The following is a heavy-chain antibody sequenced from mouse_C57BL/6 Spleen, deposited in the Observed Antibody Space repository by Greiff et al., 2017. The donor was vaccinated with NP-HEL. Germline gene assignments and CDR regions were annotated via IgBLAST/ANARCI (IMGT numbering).Heavy chain of an antibody. Sequence: QVQLQQPGAELVMPGASVKLSRKASGYTFTSYWMHWVKQRPGQGLEWIGEIDPSDSYTNYNQKFKGKSTLTVDKSSSTAYMQLSSLTSEDSAVYYCALVTKGAWFAYWGQGTLVTVSA. D-gene: IGHD2-2*01. CDR2: IDPSDSYT. CDR1: GYTFTSYW. J-gene: IGHJ3*01. CDR3: ALVTKGAWFAY. V-gene: IGHV1-69*01.